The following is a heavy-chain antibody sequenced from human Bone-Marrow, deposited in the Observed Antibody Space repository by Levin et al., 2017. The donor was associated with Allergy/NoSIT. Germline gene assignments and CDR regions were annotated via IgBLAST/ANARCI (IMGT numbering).Heavy chain of an antibody. CDR1: GYMFSTYY. CDR2: INPSGGRT. D-gene: IGHD1-26*01. CDR3: ARKKVGQGYFDL. V-gene: IGHV1-46*01. Sequence: GASVKVSCTASGYMFSTYYIHWMRQAPGQGLEWLGMINPSGGRTYFAQSFQDRVSMTTDTSLDTTSLELTNVRSDDTAVYFCARKKVGQGYFDLWGRGTLVTVSS. J-gene: IGHJ2*01.